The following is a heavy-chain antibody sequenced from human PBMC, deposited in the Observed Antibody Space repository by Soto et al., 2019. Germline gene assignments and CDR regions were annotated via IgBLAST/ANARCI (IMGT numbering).Heavy chain of an antibody. V-gene: IGHV1-24*01. J-gene: IGHJ4*02. CDR1: GYTLTELS. CDR2: FDPEDGET. D-gene: IGHD3-10*01. Sequence: ASVKVSCKVSGYTLTELSMHWVRQAPGKGLEWMGGFDPEDGETIYAQKFQGRVTMTEDTSTDTAYMELSSLRSEDTAVYYYARGPVCYGSGSYSFDYWGQGTLVTVSS. CDR3: ARGPVCYGSGSYSFDY.